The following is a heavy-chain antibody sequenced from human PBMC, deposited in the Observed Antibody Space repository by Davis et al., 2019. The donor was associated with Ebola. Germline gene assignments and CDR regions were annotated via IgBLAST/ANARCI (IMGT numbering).Heavy chain of an antibody. D-gene: IGHD6-19*01. CDR3: ATCSSGWWGDY. V-gene: IGHV3-30*03. CDR1: GFTFSSYG. Sequence: PGGSLRLSCAASGFTFSSYGMHWVRQAPGKGLEWVAVISYDGSNKYYADSVKGRFTISRDNSKNTLYLQMNSLRAEDTAVYYCATCSSGWWGDYWGQGTLVTVSS. CDR2: ISYDGSNK. J-gene: IGHJ4*02.